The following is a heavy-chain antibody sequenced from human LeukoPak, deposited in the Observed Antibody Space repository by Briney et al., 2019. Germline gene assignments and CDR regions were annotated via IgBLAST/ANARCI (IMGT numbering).Heavy chain of an antibody. Sequence: SETLSLTCTVSGASISNYFWNWIRQPPGKGLEWIGSISYTGSTNYNPSLKSRLTIFVNTSKNHFSLNLSSVTAADTAVYYCARLADIVVAPAAFTNDYGDYVFSGAFDSWGQGTLVTVSS. CDR3: ARLADIVVAPAAFTNDYGDYVFSGAFDS. V-gene: IGHV4-59*01. CDR1: GASISNYF. J-gene: IGHJ4*02. D-gene: IGHD2-2*01. CDR2: ISYTGST.